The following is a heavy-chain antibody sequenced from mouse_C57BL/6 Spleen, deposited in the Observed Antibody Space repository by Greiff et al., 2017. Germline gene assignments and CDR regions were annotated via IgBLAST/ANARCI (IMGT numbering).Heavy chain of an antibody. CDR3: ARGELGLYYYAMDY. V-gene: IGHV1-54*01. J-gene: IGHJ4*01. CDR1: GYAFTNYL. D-gene: IGHD4-1*01. CDR2: INPGSGGT. Sequence: QVQLQQSGAELVRPGTSVKVSCKASGYAFTNYLIAWVKQRPGQGLEWIGVINPGSGGTNYNEKFKGKATLSADKSSSTAYRQLSSLTSEDSAVYFCARGELGLYYYAMDYWGQGTSVTVSS.